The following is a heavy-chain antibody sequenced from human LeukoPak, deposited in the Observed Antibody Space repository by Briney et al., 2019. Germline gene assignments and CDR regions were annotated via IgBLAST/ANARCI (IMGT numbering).Heavy chain of an antibody. V-gene: IGHV1-69*05. J-gene: IGHJ3*02. CDR3: ARSWLVHMGAFDI. CDR1: GGTFSSYA. CDR2: IIPIFGTA. D-gene: IGHD6-19*01. Sequence: GASVKVSCKASGGTFSSYAISWVRQAPGQGLEWMGGIIPIFGTANYAQKFQGRVTITTDESTSTAYMELSSLRSEDTAAYYCARSWLVHMGAFDIWGQGTMVTVSS.